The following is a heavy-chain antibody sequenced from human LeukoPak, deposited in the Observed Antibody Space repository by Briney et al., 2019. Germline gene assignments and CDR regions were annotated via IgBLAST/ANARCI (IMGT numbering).Heavy chain of an antibody. CDR2: IWYDGSNK. Sequence: GGSLGLSCAASGFTFSSYGMHWVRQAPGKGLEWVAVIWYDGSNKYYADSVKGRFTISRDNSKNTLYLQMNSLRAEDTAVYYCARDVRTEYCSGGSCSNAFDIWGQGTMVTVSS. V-gene: IGHV3-33*01. J-gene: IGHJ3*02. CDR1: GFTFSSYG. CDR3: ARDVRTEYCSGGSCSNAFDI. D-gene: IGHD2-15*01.